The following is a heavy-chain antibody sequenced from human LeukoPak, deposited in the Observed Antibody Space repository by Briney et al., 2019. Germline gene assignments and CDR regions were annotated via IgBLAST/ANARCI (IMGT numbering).Heavy chain of an antibody. Sequence: SETLSLTCAVYGGSFGGYYWSWIRQPPGKGLEWIGEINHSGSTNYNPSLKSRVSISLDTSKNQLSLKLNSVTAADTAVYYRRFNSVPFDYWGQGTLVTVSS. D-gene: IGHD4-23*01. J-gene: IGHJ4*02. CDR1: GGSFGGYY. CDR3: RFNSVPFDY. V-gene: IGHV4-34*01. CDR2: INHSGST.